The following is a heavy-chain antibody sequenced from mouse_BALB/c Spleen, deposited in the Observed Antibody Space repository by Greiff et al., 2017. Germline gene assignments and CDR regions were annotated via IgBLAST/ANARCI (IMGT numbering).Heavy chain of an antibody. D-gene: IGHD1-1*01. Sequence: VQLQQSGPGLVAPSQSLSITCTVSGFSLTSYGVHWVRQPPGKGLEWLGVIWAGGSTNYNSALMSRLSISKDNSKSQVFLKMNSLQTDDTAMYYCATLTTVVRADMDYWGQGTSVTVSS. J-gene: IGHJ4*01. CDR2: IWAGGST. CDR1: GFSLTSYG. V-gene: IGHV2-9*02. CDR3: ATLTTVVRADMDY.